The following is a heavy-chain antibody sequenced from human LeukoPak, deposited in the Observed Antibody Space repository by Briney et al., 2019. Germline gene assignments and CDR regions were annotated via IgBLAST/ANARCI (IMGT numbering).Heavy chain of an antibody. CDR2: FDPEDGET. Sequence: ASVKVSCKASGGTFSSYTINWVRQAPGQGLEWMGGFDPEDGETIYAQKFQGRVTMTEDTSTDTAYMELSSLRSEDTAVYYCATGDSGSYLFDYWGQGTLVTVSS. CDR3: ATGDSGSYLFDY. D-gene: IGHD1-26*01. V-gene: IGHV1-24*01. J-gene: IGHJ4*02. CDR1: GGTFSSYT.